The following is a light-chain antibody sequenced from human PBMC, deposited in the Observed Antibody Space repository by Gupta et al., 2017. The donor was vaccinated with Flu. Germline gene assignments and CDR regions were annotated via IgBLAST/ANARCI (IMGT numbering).Light chain of an antibody. Sequence: GERVPLSCRASQTVHSDFLVWYQQQPVQAPRLLIFSASIRAAGIPGRFSGSGSWTDFTLTISRLEPEDFDVYYCQQYGSSLPFGQGTRLEIK. V-gene: IGKV3-20*01. J-gene: IGKJ5*01. CDR1: QTVHSDF. CDR2: SAS. CDR3: QQYGSSLP.